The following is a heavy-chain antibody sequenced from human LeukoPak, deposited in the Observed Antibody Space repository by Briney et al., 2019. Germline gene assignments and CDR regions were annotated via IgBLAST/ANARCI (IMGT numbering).Heavy chain of an antibody. J-gene: IGHJ5*02. Sequence: GGSLRLSCAASGFSFTTYNMNWVRQAPGKGLEWVSSITSSSNSIYYADSVKGRFTISRDNAKSSLYLQMNSLRDEDTAVYYCARGECRSCPRNHWFDPWGQGILVTVSS. V-gene: IGHV3-48*02. D-gene: IGHD2-15*01. CDR2: ITSSSNSI. CDR1: GFSFTTYN. CDR3: ARGECRSCPRNHWFDP.